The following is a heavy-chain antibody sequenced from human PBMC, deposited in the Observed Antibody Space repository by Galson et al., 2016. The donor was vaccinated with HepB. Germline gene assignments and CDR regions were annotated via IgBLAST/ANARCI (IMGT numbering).Heavy chain of an antibody. V-gene: IGHV3-23*01. D-gene: IGHD2-2*01. J-gene: IGHJ4*02. CDR3: AKDQDYQLPAFQC. Sequence: SLRLSCADSGFIFRSYAMNWVRQAPGKGLEWVSSISGVDGATHYADSVKGRFTISRDNAENTLYMQMNSLRAEDTAISYCAKDQDYQLPAFQCWGQGTLVTVSS. CDR1: GFIFRSYA. CDR2: ISGVDGAT.